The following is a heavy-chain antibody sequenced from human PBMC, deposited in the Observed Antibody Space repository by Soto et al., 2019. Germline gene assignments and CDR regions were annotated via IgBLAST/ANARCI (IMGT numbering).Heavy chain of an antibody. Sequence: QVQLVESGGGLVKPGGSLRLSCAASGFTFSDYYMSWIRQAPGKGLEWVSYISSSSSDTNYADSVKGRFTISTDTAKNSLYLQMNSLRAEDTAVYYCARIGAQWLDFDYWGQGTLVTVAS. CDR2: ISSSSSDT. CDR3: ARIGAQWLDFDY. D-gene: IGHD6-19*01. J-gene: IGHJ4*02. V-gene: IGHV3-11*06. CDR1: GFTFSDYY.